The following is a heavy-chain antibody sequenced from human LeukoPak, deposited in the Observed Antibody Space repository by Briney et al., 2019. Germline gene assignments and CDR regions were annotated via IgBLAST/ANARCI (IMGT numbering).Heavy chain of an antibody. CDR3: ARERGYNYGYSGYYDQ. CDR1: GFTFSDFE. Sequence: GGSLRLSCAASGFTFSDFEMNWVRQAPGKGLEWISYISTSGASTYYADSVKGRFTVSRDNAKNSMFLRMDTLRADDTAVYYCARERGYNYGYSGYYDQWGQGILVTASS. V-gene: IGHV3-48*03. J-gene: IGHJ4*02. D-gene: IGHD5-18*01. CDR2: ISTSGAST.